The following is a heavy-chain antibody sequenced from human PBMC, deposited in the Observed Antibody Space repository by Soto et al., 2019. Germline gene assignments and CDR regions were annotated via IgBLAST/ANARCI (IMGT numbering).Heavy chain of an antibody. J-gene: IGHJ4*02. V-gene: IGHV4-31*03. Sequence: TLSLTCTCSGGSISSGGYYLSWLRPPPGKGLEWIGYIYYSGSTYYNPSLKSRVTISVDTSKNQFSLKLSSVAAADTAVYYCARGEFGSFPVSGYYIEYWGQGTRVTVS. CDR1: GGSISSGGYY. D-gene: IGHD3-22*01. CDR2: IYYSGST. CDR3: ARGEFGSFPVSGYYIEY.